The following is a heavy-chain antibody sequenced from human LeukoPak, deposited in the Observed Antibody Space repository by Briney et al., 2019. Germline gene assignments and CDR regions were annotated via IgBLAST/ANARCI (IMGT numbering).Heavy chain of an antibody. CDR2: IIPIFRTV. V-gene: IGHV1-69*13. CDR1: GYTFTGYY. Sequence: GASVKVSCKASGYTFTGYYMHWVRQAPGKGLEWMGGIIPIFRTVDYAQKFQGRVTFTADESTSTAYMELRSLRSEDTAVYYCARDVGTIYGVVIDRYYYSHMDTWGTGTSVTVSS. J-gene: IGHJ6*03. D-gene: IGHD3-3*01. CDR3: ARDVGTIYGVVIDRYYYSHMDT.